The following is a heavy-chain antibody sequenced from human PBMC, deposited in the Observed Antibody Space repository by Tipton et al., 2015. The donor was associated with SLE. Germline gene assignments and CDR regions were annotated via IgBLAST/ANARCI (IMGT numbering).Heavy chain of an antibody. CDR3: AKTTVYSNDWPYFDH. CDR1: GDSISANSYH. D-gene: IGHD5-18*01. CDR2: VYYSGST. Sequence: TLSLICTVSGDSISANSYHWGWVRQPPRKGLEWIGNVYYSGSTYYSASLRSRVTISLDRSKNHFSLTLNSVTAADTAVYYCAKTTVYSNDWPYFDHWGQGTLVTVSS. V-gene: IGHV4-39*07. J-gene: IGHJ4*02.